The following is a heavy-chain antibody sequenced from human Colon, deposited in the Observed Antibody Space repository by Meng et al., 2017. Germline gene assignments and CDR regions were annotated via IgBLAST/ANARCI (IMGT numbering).Heavy chain of an antibody. D-gene: IGHD6-13*01. CDR1: GFTFSSYA. V-gene: IGHV3-30*04. CDR3: ARVHSSSWYYFDY. Sequence: GESLKISCAASGFTFSSYAMHWVRQAPGKGLEWVAVISYDGSNKYYADSVKGRFTISRDNSKNTPYLQMNSLRAEDTAVYYCARVHSSSWYYFDYWGQGTLVTVSS. J-gene: IGHJ4*02. CDR2: ISYDGSNK.